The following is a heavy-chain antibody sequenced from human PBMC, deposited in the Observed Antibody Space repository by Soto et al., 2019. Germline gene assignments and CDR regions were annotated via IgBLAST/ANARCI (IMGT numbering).Heavy chain of an antibody. CDR3: AKHGHERGSSWYPGYFQH. Sequence: GGSLRLSCAASGFTFSSYAMSWVRQAPGKGLEWVSAISGSGGSTYYADSVKGRFTISRDNPKNTLYLQMNSLRAEDTAVYYCAKHGHERGSSWYPGYFQHWGQGTLVTVSS. CDR2: ISGSGGST. V-gene: IGHV3-23*01. J-gene: IGHJ1*01. CDR1: GFTFSSYA. D-gene: IGHD6-13*01.